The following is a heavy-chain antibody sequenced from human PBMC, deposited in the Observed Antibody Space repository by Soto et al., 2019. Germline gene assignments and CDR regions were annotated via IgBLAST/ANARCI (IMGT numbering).Heavy chain of an antibody. D-gene: IGHD1-1*01. CDR1: EFTFSRYG. V-gene: IGHV3-33*01. J-gene: IGHJ4*02. Sequence: RLSCAASEFTFSRYGKNGVRQALGKGLEWEAVIWYDGSNKYYADSVKGRFTISRDNSKNTLYLQMNSLSAEDTAVYYCARCATSLPPAFDDWGPRTPVTV. CDR2: IWYDGSNK. CDR3: ARCATSLPPAFDD.